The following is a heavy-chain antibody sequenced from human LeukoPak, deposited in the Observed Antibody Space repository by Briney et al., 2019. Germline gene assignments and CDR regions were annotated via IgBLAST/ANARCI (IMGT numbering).Heavy chain of an antibody. Sequence: GGSLRLSCAASGFTFSSYAMSWVRQAPGKGLEWVSAISGSGGSTYYADSVKGRFTISRDNSKNTLYLQMNSLRAEDTAVYYCAKGLSPSDTVGEDYWGQGTLVTVSS. D-gene: IGHD4-23*01. CDR1: GFTFSSYA. V-gene: IGHV3-23*01. CDR3: AKGLSPSDTVGEDY. CDR2: ISGSGGST. J-gene: IGHJ4*02.